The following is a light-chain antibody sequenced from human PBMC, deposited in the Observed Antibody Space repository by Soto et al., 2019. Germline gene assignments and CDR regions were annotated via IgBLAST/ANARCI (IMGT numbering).Light chain of an antibody. CDR1: QGIRND. J-gene: IGKJ1*01. CDR3: LQVSSFPRT. CDR2: AAS. Sequence: DIQMTQSPSSLSASVGDRFTITWRASQGIRNDLGWYQQKPGKAPQFLIQAASNLQSGVPSRFSGSGSGTEFILSINSLQPEDIATYYCLQVSSFPRTFGQGTKVDIK. V-gene: IGKV1-17*01.